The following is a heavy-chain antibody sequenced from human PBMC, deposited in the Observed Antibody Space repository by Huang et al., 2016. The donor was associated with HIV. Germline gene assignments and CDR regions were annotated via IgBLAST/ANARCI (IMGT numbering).Heavy chain of an antibody. CDR2: VYDSVTT. V-gene: IGHV4-59*02. CDR3: VRDQGRLAVGGIDNWFDP. Sequence: QVRLQESGPGLVKPSETLSLSCTVSGDSVSSHYWGWIRHPPGKGLEWIGTVYDSVTTKYNSRLKSRITISVDTSKNGFSLNITSVSAADTAMYFCVRDQGRLAVGGIDNWFDPWGQGALVTVSS. CDR1: GDSVSSHY. J-gene: IGHJ5*02. D-gene: IGHD6-19*01.